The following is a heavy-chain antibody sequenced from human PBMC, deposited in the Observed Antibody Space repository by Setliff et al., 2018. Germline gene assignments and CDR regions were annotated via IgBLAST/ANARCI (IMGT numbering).Heavy chain of an antibody. J-gene: IGHJ4*02. V-gene: IGHV4-59*11. CDR1: GDYISSQY. Sequence: KPSETLSLTCTVSGDYISSQYWSWIRQPPGKGLEWIGYISNRGSTDYNPSLKSRVTISEDTSRSQFSLKLTSVTTADTAVYYCALSDHYPFYYDYWGLGTLVTVSS. CDR2: ISNRGST. CDR3: ALSDHYPFYYDY. D-gene: IGHD3-3*01.